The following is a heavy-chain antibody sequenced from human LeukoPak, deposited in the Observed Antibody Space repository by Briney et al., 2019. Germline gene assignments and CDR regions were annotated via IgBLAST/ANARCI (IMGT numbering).Heavy chain of an antibody. CDR3: ARDAGYCTGGSCWYFDH. D-gene: IGHD2-15*01. Sequence: ASVKVSCKASGYTFTKYYIHWVRQAPGQGLEWMGIINPSGGRTSYAQKFQDRVTMTRDTSISTAYMDLSRLISDDTAVYYCARDAGYCTGGSCWYFDHWGQGTLVTASS. CDR1: GYTFTKYY. V-gene: IGHV1-46*01. J-gene: IGHJ4*02. CDR2: INPSGGRT.